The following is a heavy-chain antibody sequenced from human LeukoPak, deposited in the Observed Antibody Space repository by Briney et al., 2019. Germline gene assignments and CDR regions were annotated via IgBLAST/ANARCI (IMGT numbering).Heavy chain of an antibody. Sequence: GGSLRLSCAASGFTFNSYGMHWVRQAPGKGLEWVAVIWYDGSNKYYADSVKGRFTISRDNSKNTLYLQMNSLRAEDTAVYYCARDLVTSITMVRGAGMDVWGQGTTVTVSS. CDR2: IWYDGSNK. V-gene: IGHV3-33*01. CDR1: GFTFNSYG. D-gene: IGHD3-10*01. J-gene: IGHJ6*02. CDR3: ARDLVTSITMVRGAGMDV.